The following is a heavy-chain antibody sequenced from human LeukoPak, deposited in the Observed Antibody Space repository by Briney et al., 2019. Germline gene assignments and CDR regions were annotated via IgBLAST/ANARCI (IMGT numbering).Heavy chain of an antibody. CDR2: IIPILGIA. J-gene: IGHJ4*02. CDR1: GGTFSSYA. D-gene: IGHD6-19*01. CDR3: AGLIAVAGNFDY. Sequence: SVKVSCKASGGTFSSYAISWVRQAPGQGLEWMGRIIPILGIANYAQKFQGRVTITAVKSTSTAYMELSSLRSEDTAVYYCAGLIAVAGNFDYWGQGTLVTVSS. V-gene: IGHV1-69*04.